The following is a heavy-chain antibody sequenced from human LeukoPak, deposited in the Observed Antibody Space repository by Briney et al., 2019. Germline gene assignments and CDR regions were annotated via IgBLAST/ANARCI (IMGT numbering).Heavy chain of an antibody. CDR3: ARGREMAGTPDFDY. V-gene: IGHV4-61*08. D-gene: IGHD6-19*01. Sequence: SETLSLTCAVSGGSISSGGYSWSWIRQPPGKGLEWIGYIYYSGSTNYNPSLKSRVTISVDTSKNQFSLKLSSVTAADTAVYYCARGREMAGTPDFDYWGQGTLVTVSS. CDR1: GGSISSGGYS. CDR2: IYYSGST. J-gene: IGHJ4*02.